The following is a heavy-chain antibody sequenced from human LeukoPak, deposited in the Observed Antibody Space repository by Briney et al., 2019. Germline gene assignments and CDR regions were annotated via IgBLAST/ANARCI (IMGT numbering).Heavy chain of an antibody. Sequence: PSETLSLTCTVSGGSISSGSYYWSWIRQPAGKGLEWIGRIYTSGSTNYNPSLKSRVTISVDTSKNQFSLKLGSVTAADTAVYYCARDTGIAVAGTVENWGQGTLVTVSS. D-gene: IGHD6-19*01. J-gene: IGHJ4*02. CDR2: IYTSGST. CDR1: GGSISSGSYY. V-gene: IGHV4-61*02. CDR3: ARDTGIAVAGTVEN.